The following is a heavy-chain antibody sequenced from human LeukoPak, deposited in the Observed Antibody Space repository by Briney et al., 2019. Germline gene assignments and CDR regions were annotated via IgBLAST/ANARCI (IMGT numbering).Heavy chain of an antibody. CDR2: INPNNGGT. Sequence: ASEKVYCKASGYTFTGYYMHWVRQAPGQGLEWMGWINPNNGGTNYAQNFQGRVTMTRDTSISSAYMELSRLRSDDTAVYYCARSMDIVVVPAADSSGFDYWGQGTLVTVSS. J-gene: IGHJ4*02. CDR3: ARSMDIVVVPAADSSGFDY. D-gene: IGHD2-2*03. CDR1: GYTFTGYY. V-gene: IGHV1-2*02.